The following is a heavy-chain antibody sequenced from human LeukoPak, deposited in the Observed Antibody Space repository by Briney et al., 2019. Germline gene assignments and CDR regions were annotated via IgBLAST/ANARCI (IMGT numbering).Heavy chain of an antibody. Sequence: GVSLRLSCAASGFTFSSYGMHWVRQAPGKGLEWVSTISASGSRTYYTDSVKGRFSISRDDSRNTMYLQMNSLRAEDTAIYYCAKHPQGAAGAHFDYWGQGTLVTVSS. V-gene: IGHV3-23*01. CDR2: ISASGSRT. D-gene: IGHD6-13*01. J-gene: IGHJ4*02. CDR1: GFTFSSYG. CDR3: AKHPQGAAGAHFDY.